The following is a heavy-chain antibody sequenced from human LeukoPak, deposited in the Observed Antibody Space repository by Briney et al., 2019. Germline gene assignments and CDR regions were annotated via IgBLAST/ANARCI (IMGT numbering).Heavy chain of an antibody. CDR2: IDPGDSDT. CDR3: GRSGYNGYELDY. CDR1: GYSFTNFW. Sequence: GESLKISCKGSGYSFTNFWIAWVRQMPGKGLEWMGIIDPGDSDTRNSPSFQGQVTISADKSITTAYLPWSSLKASDSAKYYCGRSGYNGYELDYWGQGTLVTVSS. V-gene: IGHV5-51*01. J-gene: IGHJ4*02. D-gene: IGHD5-12*01.